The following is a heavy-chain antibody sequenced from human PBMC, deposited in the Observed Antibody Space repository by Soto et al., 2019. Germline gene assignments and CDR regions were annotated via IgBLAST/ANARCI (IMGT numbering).Heavy chain of an antibody. V-gene: IGHV4-59*08. J-gene: IGHJ4*02. CDR2: IYYSGST. CDR1: GGSISSYY. D-gene: IGHD3-10*01. CDR3: ARHYYGSGSYYGY. Sequence: SETLSLTCTVSGGSISSYYWSWIRQPPGKGLEWIGYIYYSGSTNYNPSLESRVTISVDTSKNQFSLKLSSVTAADTAVYYCARHYYGSGSYYGYWGQGTLVTVSS.